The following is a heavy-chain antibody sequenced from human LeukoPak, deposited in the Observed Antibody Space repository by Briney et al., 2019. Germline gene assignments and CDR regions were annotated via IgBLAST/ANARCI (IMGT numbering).Heavy chain of an antibody. D-gene: IGHD3-10*01. Sequence: SETLSLTCTVSGGSISSYYWSWVRQPPGKGLEWIGYIHYSGSTNSNPSLKSRVAISIDTSKNQFSLRLSSVTAADTAVYYCARERRDYYGSGSSNYGIDVWGQGTMVTVSS. CDR3: ARERRDYYGSGSSNYGIDV. CDR1: GGSISSYY. CDR2: IHYSGST. J-gene: IGHJ6*02. V-gene: IGHV4-59*01.